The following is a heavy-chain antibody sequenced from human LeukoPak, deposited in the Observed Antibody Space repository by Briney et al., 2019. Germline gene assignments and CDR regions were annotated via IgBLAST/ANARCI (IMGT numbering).Heavy chain of an antibody. CDR1: GFSFSDYD. Sequence: GGSLRLSCAASGFSFSDYDMHWVRQAPGRGLEWVTFIRYDGTNTYADSVKGRFTISRDNSKNTVYLQMNSLRAEDTAVYYCAKDFSGNYPPDDWGQGTLVTVSS. CDR3: AKDFSGNYPPDD. V-gene: IGHV3-30*02. J-gene: IGHJ4*02. CDR2: IRYDGTNT. D-gene: IGHD1-26*01.